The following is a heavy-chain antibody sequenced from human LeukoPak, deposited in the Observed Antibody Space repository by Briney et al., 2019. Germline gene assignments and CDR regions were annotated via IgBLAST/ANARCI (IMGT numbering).Heavy chain of an antibody. J-gene: IGHJ4*02. Sequence: PGGSLRLSCAASGFTFSSYNMHWVRQAPGKGLEWVAIISYDGSDKCYADSVKGRFTISRDNYKNTLYLQMNSLRAEDTAVYYCAKDRSSSWTFDNWGQGTLDTVSS. CDR2: ISYDGSDK. CDR1: GFTFSSYN. D-gene: IGHD6-13*01. V-gene: IGHV3-30*18. CDR3: AKDRSSSWTFDN.